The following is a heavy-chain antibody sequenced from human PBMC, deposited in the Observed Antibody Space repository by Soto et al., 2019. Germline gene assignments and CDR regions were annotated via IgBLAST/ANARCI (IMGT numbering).Heavy chain of an antibody. CDR1: GGSFSGYY. Sequence: QVQLQQWGAGLLKPSETLSLTCAVYGGSFSGYYWNRIRQPPGKGLEWIGEINHSGSTNYNPSLKSRVSISVDTSKNQFSLKLSSVTAADTAVYYCARGWGRIFDYWGQGTLVTVSS. V-gene: IGHV4-34*01. CDR3: ARGWGRIFDY. CDR2: INHSGST. J-gene: IGHJ4*02. D-gene: IGHD7-27*01.